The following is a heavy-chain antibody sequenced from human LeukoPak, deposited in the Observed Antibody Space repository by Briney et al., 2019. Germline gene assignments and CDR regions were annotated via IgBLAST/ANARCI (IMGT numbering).Heavy chain of an antibody. J-gene: IGHJ5*02. Sequence: GESLQISCKGSGYSFTSYWIGWVRPMPGKGLEWMGIIYPGDSDTRYSPSFQGQVTISADKSISTAYLQWSSLKASDTAMYYCARRVYDRDNWFDPWGQGTLVTVSS. CDR1: GYSFTSYW. D-gene: IGHD3-22*01. V-gene: IGHV5-51*01. CDR2: IYPGDSDT. CDR3: ARRVYDRDNWFDP.